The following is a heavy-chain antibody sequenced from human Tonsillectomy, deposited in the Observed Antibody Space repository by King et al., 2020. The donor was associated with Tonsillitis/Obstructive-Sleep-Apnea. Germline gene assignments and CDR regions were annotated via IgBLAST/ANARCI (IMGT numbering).Heavy chain of an antibody. CDR2: FSSSSRTI. V-gene: IGHV3-48*02. CDR3: ARDTRTSTVTTLLY. D-gene: IGHD4-17*01. J-gene: IGHJ4*02. CDR1: GFTFSSYC. Sequence: VQLVESGGGLVQPGGSLRLSCAASGFTFSSYCMNWVRQAPGKGLEWVSDFSSSSRTIYYADSLKGRFTISRDNAKNSLYLQMNSLRDEDTAVYYCARDTRTSTVTTLLYWGQGTLVTVSS.